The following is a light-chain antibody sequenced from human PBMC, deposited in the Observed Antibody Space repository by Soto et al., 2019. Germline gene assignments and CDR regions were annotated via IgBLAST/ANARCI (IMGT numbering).Light chain of an antibody. V-gene: IGKV3-20*01. Sequence: EIVLTQSPGTLSLSPGESATLFCRASQTVSSSCLAWYQQKPGQAPRLLIYGVSSRATGIPDRFSGSGSGKDVTLTISRLHPEDFAVYYCQHYDNSAALTFGGGTNVEIK. J-gene: IGKJ4*01. CDR1: QTVSSSC. CDR2: GVS. CDR3: QHYDNSAALT.